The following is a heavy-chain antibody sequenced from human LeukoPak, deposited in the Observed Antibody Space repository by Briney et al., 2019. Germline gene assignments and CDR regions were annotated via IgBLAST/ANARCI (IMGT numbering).Heavy chain of an antibody. Sequence: PAETLSLTCTVSGGSISSGDYYWSWIRQPPGKGLEWIGYIYYSGSTNYNPSLKSRVTISVDTSKNQFSLKLSSVTAADTAVYYCARDLAFGLGPGWFDPWGQGTLVTVSS. J-gene: IGHJ5*02. CDR1: GGSISSGDYY. CDR2: IYYSGST. V-gene: IGHV4-61*08. CDR3: ARDLAFGLGPGWFDP. D-gene: IGHD3-16*01.